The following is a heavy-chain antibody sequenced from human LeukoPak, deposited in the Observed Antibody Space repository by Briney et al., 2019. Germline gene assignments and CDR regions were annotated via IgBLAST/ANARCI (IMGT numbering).Heavy chain of an antibody. CDR1: GFTFSNAW. CDR3: TTLKGSSPSGH. J-gene: IGHJ4*02. CDR2: IKSKTDGGTT. Sequence: GGSLRLSCAASGFTFSNAWMSWVRQAPGKGLEWVGRIKSKTDGGTTDYAAPVKGRFTISRDDSKNTPYLQMNSLKTEDTAVYYCTTLKGSSPSGHWGQGTLVTVSS. V-gene: IGHV3-15*01. D-gene: IGHD1-26*01.